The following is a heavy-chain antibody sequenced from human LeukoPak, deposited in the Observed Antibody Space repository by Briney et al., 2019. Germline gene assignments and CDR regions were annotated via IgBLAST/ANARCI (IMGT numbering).Heavy chain of an antibody. V-gene: IGHV4-30-4*01. CDR2: IYYSGST. D-gene: IGHD3-22*01. J-gene: IGHJ4*02. CDR3: ARVATLDSSGSDY. Sequence: SETLSLACTVSGGSISSGDYYWSWIRQPPGKGLEWIGYIYYSGSTYYNPSLKSRVTISVDTSKNQFSLKLSPVTAADTAVYYCARVATLDSSGSDYWGQGTLVTVSS. CDR1: GGSISSGDYY.